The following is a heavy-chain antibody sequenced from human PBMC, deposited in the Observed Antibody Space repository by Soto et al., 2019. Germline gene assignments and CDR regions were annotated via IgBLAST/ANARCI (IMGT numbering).Heavy chain of an antibody. Sequence: SLRLSCAASGFTFSSYWISWVRQTPGNGLEWVANMRQDGSEKYYVDSVKGRFTISRDNAKNSLYLQMNSLRAEDTAVYYCARILCSSTSCYTFDYWGQGTLVTVSS. CDR1: GFTFSSYW. CDR2: MRQDGSEK. D-gene: IGHD2-2*02. J-gene: IGHJ4*02. CDR3: ARILCSSTSCYTFDY. V-gene: IGHV3-7*03.